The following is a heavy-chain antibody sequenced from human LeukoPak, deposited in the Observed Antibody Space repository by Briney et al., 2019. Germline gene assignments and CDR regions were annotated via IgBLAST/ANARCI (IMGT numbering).Heavy chain of an antibody. CDR2: IWYDGSNK. CDR1: GFXFSNYG. CDR3: AREDGGSYLDY. V-gene: IGHV3-33*01. J-gene: IGHJ4*02. D-gene: IGHD1-26*01. Sequence: PGGSLRLSCAASGFXFSNYGIHWVRQAPGKGQEWVAIIWYDGSNKYYADSVKGQFTISRDNSKNTLYLQMNSLRAEDTAVYYCAREDGGSYLDYWGQGTLVTVSS.